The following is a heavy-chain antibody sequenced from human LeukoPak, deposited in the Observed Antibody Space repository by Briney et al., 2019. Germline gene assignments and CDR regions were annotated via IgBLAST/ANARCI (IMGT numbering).Heavy chain of an antibody. V-gene: IGHV4-34*01. D-gene: IGHD4-17*01. CDR2: INHSGST. Sequence: PSETLSLTCAVYGGSFSGYYWSWIRQPPGKGLEWIGEINHSGSTNYNPSLKSRVTISVDTSKNQFSLKLSSVTAADTAVYYCARVGGHDYGEPPDAFDIWGQGTMVTVSS. J-gene: IGHJ3*02. CDR1: GGSFSGYY. CDR3: ARVGGHDYGEPPDAFDI.